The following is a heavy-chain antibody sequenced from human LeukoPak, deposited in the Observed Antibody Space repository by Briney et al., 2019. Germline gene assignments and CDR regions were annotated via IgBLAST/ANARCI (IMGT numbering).Heavy chain of an antibody. J-gene: IGHJ6*02. CDR3: VRLYYDIAGYGMDV. V-gene: IGHV4-39*07. D-gene: IGHD3-9*01. CDR2: IYYTGSMYYNPSSGTT. CDR1: GGSISGSAYY. Sequence: SETLSLTCTVSGGSISGSAYYWGWIRQPPGKGLEWIGSIYYTGSMYYNPSSGTTYYNPSLKSRVTISLDTSKNQFSLKVTSVTAADTAVYYCVRLYYDIAGYGMDVWGQGTTVTVSS.